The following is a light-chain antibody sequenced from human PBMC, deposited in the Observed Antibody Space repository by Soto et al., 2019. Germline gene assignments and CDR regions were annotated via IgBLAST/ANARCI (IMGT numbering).Light chain of an antibody. J-gene: IGKJ1*01. Sequence: IVLTQSPATLSLSPGERASLSCRASQSISNYLAWYQQKPGQAPRLLIYDASNRATGIPDRFSGSGSGTDFTLTISRLEPEDFAVYYCQQYGSSGTFGQGTKVDIK. CDR3: QQYGSSGT. CDR2: DAS. CDR1: QSISNY. V-gene: IGKV3-20*01.